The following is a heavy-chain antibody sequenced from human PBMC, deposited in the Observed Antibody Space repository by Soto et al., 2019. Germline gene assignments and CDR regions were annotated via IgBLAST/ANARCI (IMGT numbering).Heavy chain of an antibody. CDR1: GFTFSSYA. J-gene: IGHJ6*02. Sequence: QVQLVESGGGVVQPGRSLRLSCAASGFTFSSYAMLWVRQAPGKGLEWVAVISYDGNNKYYADSVKGRFTISRDNSKKTLYLQMNRLRADDTAVYYCARAGCDGGRCYTLVGLRYGMDVWVQGTTVSVSS. CDR3: ARAGCDGGRCYTLVGLRYGMDV. CDR2: ISYDGNNK. D-gene: IGHD2-15*01. V-gene: IGHV3-30-3*01.